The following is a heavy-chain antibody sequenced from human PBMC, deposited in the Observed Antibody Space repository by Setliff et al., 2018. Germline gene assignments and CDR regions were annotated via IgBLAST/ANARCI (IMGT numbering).Heavy chain of an antibody. CDR1: GFTVSSNY. D-gene: IGHD3-22*01. V-gene: IGHV3-53*01. J-gene: IGHJ5*02. CDR2: LYSGGST. CDR3: ARGTRGYDSSGYYWFDP. Sequence: PGGSLRLSCAASGFTVSSNYMSWVRQAPGKGLEWVSVLYSGGSTYYADSVKGRFTISRDNSKNTLYLQMNSLRAEDTAVYYCARGTRGYDSSGYYWFDPWGQGTLVTVSS.